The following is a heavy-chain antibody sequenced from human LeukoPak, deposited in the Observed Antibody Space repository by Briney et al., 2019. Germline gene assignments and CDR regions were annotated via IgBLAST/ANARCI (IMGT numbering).Heavy chain of an antibody. D-gene: IGHD6-13*01. CDR1: GGSISSGSYY. J-gene: IGHJ6*03. CDR3: ARGVAAAGYYMDV. CDR2: IYTSGST. Sequence: SSQTLSLTCTVSGGSISSGSYYWSWIRQPAGKGLEWIGRIYTSGSTNYNPSLKSRVTISVDMSKNQFSLKLSSVTAADTAVYYCARGVAAAGYYMDVWGKGTTVTVSS. V-gene: IGHV4-61*02.